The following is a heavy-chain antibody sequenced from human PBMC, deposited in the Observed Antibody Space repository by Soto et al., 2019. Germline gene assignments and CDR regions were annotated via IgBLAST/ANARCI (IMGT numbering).Heavy chain of an antibody. Sequence: QVQLQESGPGLVKPSQTLSLTCTVSGGSISSGDYYWSWIRQPPGKGLEWIGYIYYSGSTYYNPSLKSRVTLSVDTSKNQFSLKLSSVTAADTAVYYCATSGEYYYYYYGMDVWGQGTTVTVSS. CDR1: GGSISSGDYY. V-gene: IGHV4-30-4*01. CDR3: ATSGEYYYYYYGMDV. CDR2: IYYSGST. J-gene: IGHJ6*02. D-gene: IGHD3-10*01.